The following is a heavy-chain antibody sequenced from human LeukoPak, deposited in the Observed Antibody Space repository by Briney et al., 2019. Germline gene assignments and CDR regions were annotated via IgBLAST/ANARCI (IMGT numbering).Heavy chain of an antibody. Sequence: GGSLRLSCAASGFTFSSYSMNWVRQAPGKGLEWVSSISSSSSYIYYADSVKGRFTISRDNAKNSLYLQMNGLRAEDTAVYYCARGGYCSSTSCYGGSRYWGQGTLVTVSS. CDR2: ISSSSSYI. J-gene: IGHJ4*02. V-gene: IGHV3-21*01. CDR1: GFTFSSYS. D-gene: IGHD2-2*03. CDR3: ARGGYCSSTSCYGGSRY.